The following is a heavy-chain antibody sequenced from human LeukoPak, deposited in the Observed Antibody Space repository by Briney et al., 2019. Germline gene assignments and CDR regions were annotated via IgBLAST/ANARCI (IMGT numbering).Heavy chain of an antibody. Sequence: ASVTVSCKASGYTFTGYYIHWVRQAPGQGLEWMGWIKPSSGGTNYAQKFQGRVTMTRDTSNNTAYMELSRLRSDDTAVYYCARDLMVRGPMDVWGKGTTVTVSS. CDR3: ARDLMVRGPMDV. J-gene: IGHJ6*03. D-gene: IGHD3-10*01. CDR2: IKPSSGGT. CDR1: GYTFTGYY. V-gene: IGHV1-2*02.